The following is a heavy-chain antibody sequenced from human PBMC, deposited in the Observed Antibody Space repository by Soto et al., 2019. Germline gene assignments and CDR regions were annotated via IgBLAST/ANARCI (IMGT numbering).Heavy chain of an antibody. CDR2: INAGNGNT. Sequence: ASVQVSFKASGYTFTSYAMHWVRQAPGQRLEWMGWINAGNGNTKYSQKFQGRVTITRDTSASTAYMELSSLRSEDTAVYYCARDSWARGFDIWGQGTMVTVSS. J-gene: IGHJ3*02. V-gene: IGHV1-3*01. CDR1: GYTFTSYA. CDR3: ARDSWARGFDI. D-gene: IGHD3-10*01.